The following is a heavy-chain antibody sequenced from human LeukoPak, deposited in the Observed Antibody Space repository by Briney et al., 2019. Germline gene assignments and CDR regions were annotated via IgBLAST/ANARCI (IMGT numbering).Heavy chain of an antibody. CDR2: IYYSGST. CDR3: ARLILIGSSWEEIDP. CDR1: GGSISSSSYY. Sequence: SETLSLTCTVSGGSISSSSYYWGWIRQPPGKGLEWIGSIYYSGSTYYNPSLKSRVTISVDTSKNQFSLKLSSVTAADTAVYYCARLILIGSSWEEIDPWGQGTLVTVSS. D-gene: IGHD6-13*01. V-gene: IGHV4-39*07. J-gene: IGHJ5*02.